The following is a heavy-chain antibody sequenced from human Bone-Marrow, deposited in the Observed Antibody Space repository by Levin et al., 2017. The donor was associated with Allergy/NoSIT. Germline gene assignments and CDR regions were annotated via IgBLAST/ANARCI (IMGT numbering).Heavy chain of an antibody. J-gene: IGHJ6*02. V-gene: IGHV1-18*01. CDR3: ARASVGAYYEVWGGQTLNGMDV. CDR1: GYTFTSYA. Sequence: ASVKVSCKASGYTFTSYAISWVRQVPGQGLEWMGWSNTFNTHTNYAPKVQGRVTMTTDATTDTAYMDLTRLTSDDTAVYYCARASVGAYYEVWGGQTLNGMDVWGQGTTLIVSS. CDR2: SNTFNTHT. D-gene: IGHD3-3*01.